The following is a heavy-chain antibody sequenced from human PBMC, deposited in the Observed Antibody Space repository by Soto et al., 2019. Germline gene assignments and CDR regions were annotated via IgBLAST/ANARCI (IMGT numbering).Heavy chain of an antibody. CDR2: IYWDDDK. Sequence: QITLKESGPTLVKPTQTLTLTCTLSGFSLSTSGVGVGWIRQPPGKALEWLALIYWDDDKRYSPFLKSMLTIPKDTSKNQVVLTLTNMDPVDTATYYCALKGDGYRGFKYWGQGTLVTVSS. J-gene: IGHJ4*02. V-gene: IGHV2-5*02. CDR1: GFSLSTSGVG. CDR3: ALKGDGYRGFKY. D-gene: IGHD5-12*01.